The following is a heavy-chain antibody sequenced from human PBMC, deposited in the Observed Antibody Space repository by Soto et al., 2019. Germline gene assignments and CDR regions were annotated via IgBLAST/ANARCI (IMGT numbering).Heavy chain of an antibody. D-gene: IGHD2-2*01. CDR2: IYPGDSDT. Sequence: PGESLKISCKGSGYSFTSYWIGWVRQMPGKGLEWMGIIYPGDSDTRYSPSFQGQVTISADKSISTAYLQRSSLKASDTAMYYCARLGCSSTSCYGSYYYGMDVWGQGTTVTVSS. CDR1: GYSFTSYW. J-gene: IGHJ6*02. CDR3: ARLGCSSTSCYGSYYYGMDV. V-gene: IGHV5-51*01.